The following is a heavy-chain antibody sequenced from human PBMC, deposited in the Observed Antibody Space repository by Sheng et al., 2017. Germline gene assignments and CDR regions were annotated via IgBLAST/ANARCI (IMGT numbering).Heavy chain of an antibody. J-gene: IGHJ4*02. CDR2: INHSGST. V-gene: IGHV4-34*01. CDR1: GGSFSGYY. CDR3: ARLYCGGDCYLD. Sequence: QVQLQQWGAGLLKPSETLSLTCAVYGGSFSGYYWSWIRQPPGKGLEWIGEINHSGSTNYNPSLKSRVTISVDTSKNQFSLKLSSVTAADTAVYYCARLYCGGDCYLDWGQGTLVTVSS. D-gene: IGHD2-21*01.